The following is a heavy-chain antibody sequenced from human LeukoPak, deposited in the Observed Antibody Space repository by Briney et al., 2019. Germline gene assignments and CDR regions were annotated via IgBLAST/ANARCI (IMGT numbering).Heavy chain of an antibody. CDR3: ARDLGTPMVTNWFAP. V-gene: IGHV4-38-2*02. Sequence: SETLSLTCTVSGYSISSGYYWGWIRQPPGKGLEWIGSIYYSGSTYYNPSLKSRVTISVDTSKNQFSLKLSSVTAADTAVYYWARDLGTPMVTNWFAPGGQETLVAVPS. CDR2: IYYSGST. J-gene: IGHJ5*02. CDR1: GYSISSGYY. D-gene: IGHD5-18*01.